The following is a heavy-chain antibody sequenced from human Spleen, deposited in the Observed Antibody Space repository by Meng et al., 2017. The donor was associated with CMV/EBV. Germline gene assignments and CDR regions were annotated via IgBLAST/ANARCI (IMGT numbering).Heavy chain of an antibody. V-gene: IGHV6-1*01. CDR1: GDSVSDNSAT. Sequence: SQTLSLTCAISGDSVSDNSATWNWIRQSPSSGLEWLGRTYYGSKWYSDYALSVKGRMIINADTSKNQFSLQLTSVTPDDTAVYYCARAYCTSTSCYTRGAFDIWGQGTKVTVSS. CDR3: ARAYCTSTSCYTRGAFDI. CDR2: TYYGSKWYS. D-gene: IGHD2-2*02. J-gene: IGHJ3*02.